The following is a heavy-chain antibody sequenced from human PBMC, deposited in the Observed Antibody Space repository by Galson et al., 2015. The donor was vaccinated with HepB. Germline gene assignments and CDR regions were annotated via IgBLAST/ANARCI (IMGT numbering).Heavy chain of an antibody. V-gene: IGHV3-33*08. Sequence: SLRLSCAASGFTFSSYGMHWVRQAPGKGLEWVAVIWYDGSNKYYADSVKGRFTISRDNSKNTLYLQMNSLRAEDTAVYYCASIAVAGTDIFWGQGTLVTVSS. CDR1: GFTFSSYG. D-gene: IGHD6-19*01. CDR2: IWYDGSNK. J-gene: IGHJ4*02. CDR3: ASIAVAGTDIF.